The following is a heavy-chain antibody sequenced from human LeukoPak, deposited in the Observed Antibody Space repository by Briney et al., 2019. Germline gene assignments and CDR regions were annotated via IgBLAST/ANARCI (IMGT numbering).Heavy chain of an antibody. CDR2: IYYSGST. CDR1: GGSISSSSYY. Sequence: SETLSLTCTVSGGSISSSSYYWGWIRQPPGKGLEWIGSIYYSGSTYYNPSLKSRVTISVDPSNNQFSLKLSSVTAADTAVYYCARWCYDSSGYYLSFDYWGQGTLVTVSS. CDR3: ARWCYDSSGYYLSFDY. D-gene: IGHD3-22*01. V-gene: IGHV4-39*01. J-gene: IGHJ4*02.